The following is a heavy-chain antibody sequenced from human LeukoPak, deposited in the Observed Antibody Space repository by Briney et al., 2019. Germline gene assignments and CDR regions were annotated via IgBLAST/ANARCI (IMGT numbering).Heavy chain of an antibody. CDR2: ISHDGMNT. Sequence: GRSLTPSRPPSALPFTSTATGSVSQPPGKWMEWVSAISHDGMNTYYAASVEGRLTISRDNSTKSVSLEMSSLTAADTGMYYCAKDGAKYSSGPECEPRGQGALVTVSP. CDR3: AKDGAKYSSGPECEP. J-gene: IGHJ5*02. D-gene: IGHD6-19*01. CDR1: ALPFTSTA. V-gene: IGHV3-23*01.